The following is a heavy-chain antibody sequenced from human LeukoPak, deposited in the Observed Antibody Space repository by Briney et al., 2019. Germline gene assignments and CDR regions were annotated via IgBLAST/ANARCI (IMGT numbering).Heavy chain of an antibody. Sequence: SETLSLTCTVSGGSVSGYYWSWIRHPPGEGGEWICYIYYTGTTRYSPSLRGRVTLSADTSENQCSLKLSSVTAADTAVYYCARHDAVPVIRRGFDFWGQGTLVTVSS. CDR2: IYYTGTT. J-gene: IGHJ4*02. D-gene: IGHD2-21*02. CDR1: GGSVSGYY. CDR3: ARHDAVPVIRRGFDF. V-gene: IGHV4-59*08.